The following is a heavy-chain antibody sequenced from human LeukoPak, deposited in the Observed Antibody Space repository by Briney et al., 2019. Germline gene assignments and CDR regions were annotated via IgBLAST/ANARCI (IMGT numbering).Heavy chain of an antibody. Sequence: SETLSLTCAVYGGSFSGYYWSWIRQPPGKGLEWIGEINHSGSTNYNPSLKSRVTISVDTSKNQFSLKLCSVTAADTAVYYCARGRRSVVVTAIRGYYYYMDVWGKGTTVTVSS. CDR2: INHSGST. D-gene: IGHD2-21*02. CDR3: ARGRRSVVVTAIRGYYYYMDV. CDR1: GGSFSGYY. J-gene: IGHJ6*03. V-gene: IGHV4-34*01.